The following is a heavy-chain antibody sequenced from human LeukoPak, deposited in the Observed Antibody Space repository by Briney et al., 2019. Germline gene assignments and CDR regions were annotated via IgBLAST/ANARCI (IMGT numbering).Heavy chain of an antibody. D-gene: IGHD6-6*01. CDR1: GGSIRGGPHY. Sequence: SETLSLTCSVSGGSIRGGPHYWGWIRQPPGKGLEWIGEINHSGSTNYNPSLKSRVTISVDTSKNQFSLKLSSVTAADTAVYYCARGGSEYSSSSRPFDYWGQGTLVTVSS. J-gene: IGHJ4*02. V-gene: IGHV4-39*07. CDR2: INHSGST. CDR3: ARGGSEYSSSSRPFDY.